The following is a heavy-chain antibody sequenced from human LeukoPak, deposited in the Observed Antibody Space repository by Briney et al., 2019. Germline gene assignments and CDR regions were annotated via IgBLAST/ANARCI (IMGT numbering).Heavy chain of an antibody. CDR3: ARHSDRGRHTIKGFDP. D-gene: IGHD5-24*01. V-gene: IGHV4-34*01. Sequence: SETLSLTCAVYGGSFSGYYWSWIRQPPGKGLEWIGEINHSGSTNYNPSLKSRVTISVDTSKNQFSLTLTSVTAADTATYYCARHSDRGRHTIKGFDPWGQGSLVTVSS. CDR2: INHSGST. J-gene: IGHJ5*02. CDR1: GGSFSGYY.